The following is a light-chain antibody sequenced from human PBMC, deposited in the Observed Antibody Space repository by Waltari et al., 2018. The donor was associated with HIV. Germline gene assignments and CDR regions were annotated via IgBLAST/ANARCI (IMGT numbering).Light chain of an antibody. Sequence: QSALTQPRSVSGSPGHSVTISCTGTSRDIGIYNYVPWYQTHPGKAPKLLISDVTRRPSGVPDRFSGSKSGNTASLTISGLQADDEADYYCCSYAGNFIYVFGTGTKVTVL. CDR2: DVT. J-gene: IGLJ1*01. V-gene: IGLV2-11*01. CDR1: SRDIGIYNY. CDR3: CSYAGNFIYV.